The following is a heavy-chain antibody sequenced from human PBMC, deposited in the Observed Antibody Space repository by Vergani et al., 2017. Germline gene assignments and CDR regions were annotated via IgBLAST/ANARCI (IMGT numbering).Heavy chain of an antibody. CDR3: ARNRQQLVPYYYYYMDV. CDR2: IYSGGST. D-gene: IGHD6-6*01. CDR1: GFTVSSNY. J-gene: IGHJ6*03. V-gene: IGHV3-53*01. Sequence: EVQLVESGGGLIQPGGSLRLSCAASGFTVSSNYMSWVRQAPGKGLEWVSVIYSGGSTYYADSVKGRFTISRDNSKNKLYLQMTSLRAEDTAVYYCARNRQQLVPYYYYYMDVWGKGTTVTVSS.